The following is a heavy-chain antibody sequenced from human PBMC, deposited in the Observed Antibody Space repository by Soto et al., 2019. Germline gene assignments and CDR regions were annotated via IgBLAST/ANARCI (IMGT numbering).Heavy chain of an antibody. J-gene: IGHJ4*02. Sequence: SETLSLTCTVSGGSISSYYWSWIRQPPGKGLEWIGYIYYSGSTNYNPSLKSRVTISVDTSKNQFSLKLSSVTAADTAVYYCARGGSNWGSGYQDYWGQGTLVTVSS. CDR2: IYYSGST. V-gene: IGHV4-59*01. CDR1: GGSISSYY. D-gene: IGHD3-3*01. CDR3: ARGGSNWGSGYQDY.